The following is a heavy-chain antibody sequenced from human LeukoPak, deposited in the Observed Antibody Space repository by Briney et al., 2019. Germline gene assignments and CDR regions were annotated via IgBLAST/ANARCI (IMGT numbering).Heavy chain of an antibody. Sequence: GGSLRLSCAASGFTFSSYEMNWVRQAPGKGLEWVPYISSSGSTIYYADSVKGRFTISRDNAKNSLYLQMNSLRAEDTAVYYCARVYSSSNYWGQGTLVTVSS. D-gene: IGHD6-6*01. CDR1: GFTFSSYE. V-gene: IGHV3-48*03. CDR2: ISSSGSTI. CDR3: ARVYSSSNY. J-gene: IGHJ4*02.